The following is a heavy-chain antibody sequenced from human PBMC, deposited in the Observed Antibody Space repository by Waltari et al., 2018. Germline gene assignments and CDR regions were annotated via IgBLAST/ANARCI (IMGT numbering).Heavy chain of an antibody. V-gene: IGHV4-39*07. CDR1: GGSFSSYW. D-gene: IGHD2-15*01. Sequence: QVQLQESGPGLVKPSETLSLTCAVSGGSFSSYWWGWIRQPPGTGLEWIGRIYGNSGSPEYNPSLKSRATISRDTSKKQFSLKLRAVTAADTAEYYCARLAPVNSLDVWGRGVLVTVSS. CDR3: ARLAPVNSLDV. CDR2: IYGNSGSP. J-gene: IGHJ4*02.